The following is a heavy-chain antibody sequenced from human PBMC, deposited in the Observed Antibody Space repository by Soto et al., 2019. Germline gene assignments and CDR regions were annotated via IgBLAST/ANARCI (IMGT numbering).Heavy chain of an antibody. CDR2: IYYTGST. J-gene: IGHJ5*02. D-gene: IGHD1-26*01. CDR3: ARIPLLQGGWFDP. V-gene: IGHV4-30-4*01. CDR1: GDSINTGDYY. Sequence: LSLTCTVSGDSINTGDYYWSWLRQPPRKGLEWIGYIYYTGSTYYNPSLKSQFTISIDTSKTQFSLKVNSVTAADTAVYYCARIPLLQGGWFDPWGQGTLVTVSS.